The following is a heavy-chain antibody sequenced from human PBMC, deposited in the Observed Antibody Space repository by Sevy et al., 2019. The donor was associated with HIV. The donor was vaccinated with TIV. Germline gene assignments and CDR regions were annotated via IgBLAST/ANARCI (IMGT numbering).Heavy chain of an antibody. V-gene: IGHV4-59*01. J-gene: IGHJ4*02. Sequence: SETLSLTCTVSGGSISSYYWSWIRHPPGRRLEWIGSIFYTGTTNYNPSLKSRVTISVDTSKSQVSLKVTSVTAADTAVYFCARDGSGLIFDYWGQGTLVTVSS. D-gene: IGHD6-19*01. CDR3: ARDGSGLIFDY. CDR2: IFYTGTT. CDR1: GGSISSYY.